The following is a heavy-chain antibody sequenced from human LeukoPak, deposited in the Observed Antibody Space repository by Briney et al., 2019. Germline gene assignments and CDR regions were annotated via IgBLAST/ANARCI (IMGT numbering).Heavy chain of an antibody. CDR2: ISGSGGST. CDR1: GFTFSRYA. Sequence: GGSLRLSCAASGFTFSRYAMSWVRQAPGKGLEWVSGISGSGGSTYYADSVKGRFTISRDNSKNMLYLQMNSLRAEDTAVYYCVKTGITLSWFDPWGQGTLVTVSS. J-gene: IGHJ5*02. CDR3: VKTGITLSWFDP. D-gene: IGHD1-7*01. V-gene: IGHV3-23*01.